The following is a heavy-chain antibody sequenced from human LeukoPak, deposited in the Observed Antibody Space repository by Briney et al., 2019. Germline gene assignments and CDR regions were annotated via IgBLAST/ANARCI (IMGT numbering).Heavy chain of an antibody. D-gene: IGHD3-16*01. V-gene: IGHV4-4*07. CDR1: GVAISSHY. J-gene: IGHJ5*02. CDR3: ARSYNDYNWFDP. Sequence: PSETLSLTCTVSGVAISSHYWNWIRQPAGKRLEWIGRVYSRGSTNYNPSLKSRVTVSVDNSKNQFSLKLSSVTVADTAVYYCARSYNDYNWFDPWGQGILVTVSA. CDR2: VYSRGST.